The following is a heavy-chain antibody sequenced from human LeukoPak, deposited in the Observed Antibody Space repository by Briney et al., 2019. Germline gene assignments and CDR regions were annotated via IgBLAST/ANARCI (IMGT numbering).Heavy chain of an antibody. CDR1: GFTFSSYG. CDR3: ARDSTYYYDSGSSGPHYFDN. Sequence: GRSLRLSCAASGFTFSSYGMHWVRQAPGKGLEWVAVIWYDGSNKYYADSVKGRFTISRDNSKNTLYLQLNSLRAEDTAVYYCARDSTYYYDSGSSGPHYFDNWGQGTLVTVSS. V-gene: IGHV3-33*01. CDR2: IWYDGSNK. D-gene: IGHD3-10*01. J-gene: IGHJ4*02.